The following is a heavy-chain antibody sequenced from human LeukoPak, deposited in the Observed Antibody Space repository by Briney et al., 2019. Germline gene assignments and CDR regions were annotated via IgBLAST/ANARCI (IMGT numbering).Heavy chain of an antibody. D-gene: IGHD3-3*01. V-gene: IGHV4-61*02. CDR2: IFNGGIT. J-gene: IGHJ3*02. CDR1: GGSMSSGNYH. CDR3: ALRNFGNGFHI. Sequence: SQTLSLTCSVSGGSMSSGNYHWTWICQPAGKRPGWIGRIFNGGITNYNPSLTSLAGFSQSPPNNAFSLSLTSVTPAHTAVYYCALRNFGNGFHIWGQGTLVTVSS.